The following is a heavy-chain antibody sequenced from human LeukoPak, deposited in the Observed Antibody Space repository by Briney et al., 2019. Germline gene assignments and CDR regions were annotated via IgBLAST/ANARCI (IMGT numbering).Heavy chain of an antibody. V-gene: IGHV1-18*01. J-gene: IGHJ4*02. CDR3: ARGEAKIGYDF. Sequence: ASVKVSCKASGYTFTNYGFTWVRQAPGQGLEWMGWVGAYNGHTIYAPGLQGRVTMTTDTSTSTVFMELRSLRSDDTAAYYCARGEAKIGYDFWGQGTLVTVSS. CDR2: VGAYNGHT. CDR1: GYTFTNYG. D-gene: IGHD5-24*01.